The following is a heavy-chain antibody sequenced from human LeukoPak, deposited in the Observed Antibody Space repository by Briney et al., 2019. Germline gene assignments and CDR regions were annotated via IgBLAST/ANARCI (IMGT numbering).Heavy chain of an antibody. CDR3: ARDESTYDILTGYSLDAFDI. J-gene: IGHJ3*02. D-gene: IGHD3-9*01. CDR2: IYYSGST. V-gene: IGHV4-59*12. Sequence: SETLSLTCTVSGGSISSYYWSWIRQPPGKGLEWIGYIYYSGSTNYNPSLKSRVTISVDTSKNQFSLKLSSVTAADTAVYYCARDESTYDILTGYSLDAFDIWGQGTMVTVSS. CDR1: GGSISSYY.